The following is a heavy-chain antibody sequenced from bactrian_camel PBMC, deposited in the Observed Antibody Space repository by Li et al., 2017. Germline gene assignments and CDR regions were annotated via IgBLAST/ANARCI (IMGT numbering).Heavy chain of an antibody. CDR3: AALSDHWSCRPSALVRGKQY. J-gene: IGHJ4*01. D-gene: IGHD6*01. CDR2: IDTDGSA. CDR1: GATHSVSC. Sequence: HVQLVESGGDSVQAGGSLRLSCAASGATHSVSCTAWFRQAPGKEREGVAAIDTDGSASYSGSVKGRFTISRDKVENTLYLQMNSLTPEDTAMYYCAALSDHWSCRPSALVRGKQYSGQGTQVTVS. V-gene: IGHV3S53*01.